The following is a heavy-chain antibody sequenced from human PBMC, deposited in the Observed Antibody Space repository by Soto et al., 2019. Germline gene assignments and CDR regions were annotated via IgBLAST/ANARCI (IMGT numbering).Heavy chain of an antibody. J-gene: IGHJ4*02. D-gene: IGHD2-2*02. Sequence: SETLSLTCTVSGGSISSGGYYWSWIRQHPGKGLEWIGYIYYSGSTYYNPSLKSRVTISVDTSKNQFSLKLSSVTAADTAVYYCARVVVPAAIKFSGYYFDYWGQGTLVTVSS. CDR2: IYYSGST. V-gene: IGHV4-31*03. CDR3: ARVVVPAAIKFSGYYFDY. CDR1: GGSISSGGYY.